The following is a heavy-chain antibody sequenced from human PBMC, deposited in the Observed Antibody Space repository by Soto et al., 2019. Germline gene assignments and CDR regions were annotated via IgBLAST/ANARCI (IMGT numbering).Heavy chain of an antibody. CDR2: IYYSGST. CDR3: ARGSWSGSYIYPLDV. J-gene: IGHJ6*02. Sequence: SETLSLTCSVSGGPIRTYYWNWIRQTPGRGLEWIGYIYYSGSTDYNPSLKSRVTISVDRSKNHFSLNLTSVTAADTAVYYCARGSWSGSYIYPLDVWGPGTTVNASS. V-gene: IGHV4-59*01. CDR1: GGPIRTYY. D-gene: IGHD3-3*01.